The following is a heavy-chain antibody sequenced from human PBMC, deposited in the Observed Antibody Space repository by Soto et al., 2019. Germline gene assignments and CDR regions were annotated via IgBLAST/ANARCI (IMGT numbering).Heavy chain of an antibody. Sequence: SETLSLTCTVSGGSVSSGSYYWSWIRQPPGKGLEWIGYIYYSGSTNYNPSLKSRVTISVDTSKNQFSLKLSSVTAADTAVYYCARGAVVVPAARASYYYYGMDVWGQGTTVTVSS. V-gene: IGHV4-61*01. CDR3: ARGAVVVPAARASYYYYGMDV. CDR1: GGSVSSGSYY. CDR2: IYYSGST. D-gene: IGHD2-2*01. J-gene: IGHJ6*02.